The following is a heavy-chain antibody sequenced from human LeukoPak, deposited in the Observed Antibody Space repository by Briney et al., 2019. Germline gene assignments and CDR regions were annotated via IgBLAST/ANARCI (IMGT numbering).Heavy chain of an antibody. V-gene: IGHV3-23*01. CDR2: ISGSGGST. J-gene: IGHJ4*02. CDR1: GFTFSSYA. D-gene: IGHD3-10*01. CDR3: AKGSYYYGSGSYEDY. Sequence: GGSLRLSCAASGFTFSSYAMSWVRQAPGKGLEWVSAISGSGGSTYYADSVKGRFTISRDNSKNTLYLQMNSLRAEDTAVYYCAKGSYYYGSGSYEDYWGQGTLVTVSS.